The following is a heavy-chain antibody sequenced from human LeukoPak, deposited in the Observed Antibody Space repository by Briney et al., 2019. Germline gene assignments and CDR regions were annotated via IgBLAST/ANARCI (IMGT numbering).Heavy chain of an antibody. CDR2: IYYSGST. V-gene: IGHV4-39*07. J-gene: IGHJ4*02. D-gene: IGHD4-23*01. CDR1: GGSISSSSYY. CDR3: ARAYGGNSELDYFDY. Sequence: SETLSLTCTVSGGSISSSSYYWGWIRQPPGKGLEWIGSIYYSGSTYYNPSLKSRVTISVDTSKNQFSLKLSSVTAADTAVYYCARAYGGNSELDYFDYWGQGTLVTVSS.